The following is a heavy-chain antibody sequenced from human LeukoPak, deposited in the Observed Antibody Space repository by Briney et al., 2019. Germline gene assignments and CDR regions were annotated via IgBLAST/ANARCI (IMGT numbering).Heavy chain of an antibody. CDR2: IYSGGST. V-gene: IGHV3-53*01. CDR1: GSTVSSNY. J-gene: IGHJ4*02. Sequence: GGSLRLSCAASGSTVSSNYMSWVRRAPGKGLEWVSVIYSGGSTDYADSVKGRFAISRDNSKNMLYLQLNSLRAEDTAVYYCARVDYGSGSYFDYWGQGTLVTVSS. CDR3: ARVDYGSGSYFDY. D-gene: IGHD3-10*01.